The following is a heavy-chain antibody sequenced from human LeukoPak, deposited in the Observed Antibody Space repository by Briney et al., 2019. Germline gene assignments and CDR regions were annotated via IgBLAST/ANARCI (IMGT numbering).Heavy chain of an antibody. CDR2: IYPGDSDT. CDR3: ARRRRYDSSGLGAFDI. CDR1: GYSFTSYW. D-gene: IGHD3-22*01. V-gene: IGHV5-51*01. Sequence: GESLKISCKGSGYSFTSYWIGWVRPMPGKGLEWMGIIYPGDSDTRYSPSFQGQVTISADTSISTAYLQWSSLKASDTAMYYCARRRRYDSSGLGAFDIWGQGTMVTVSS. J-gene: IGHJ3*02.